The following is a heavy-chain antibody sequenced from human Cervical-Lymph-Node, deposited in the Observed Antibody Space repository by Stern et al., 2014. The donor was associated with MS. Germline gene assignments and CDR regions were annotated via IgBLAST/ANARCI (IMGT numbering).Heavy chain of an antibody. V-gene: IGHV3-30*18. D-gene: IGHD2-2*01. CDR1: GFTFNNYG. CDR3: AKPVPGSLYGMDV. CDR2: ISHDGNNK. J-gene: IGHJ6*02. Sequence: VQLVQSGGGVVQPGRSLRLSCEASGFTFNNYGMHWVRQAPGKGLEWVAVISHDGNNKYYADSVNGRFTISRDNSKNTLYLQMNSLRDEDTAMYYCAKPVPGSLYGMDVWGQGTTVTVSS.